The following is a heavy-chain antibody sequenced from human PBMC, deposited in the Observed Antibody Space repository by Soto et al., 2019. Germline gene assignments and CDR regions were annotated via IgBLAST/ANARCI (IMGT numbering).Heavy chain of an antibody. Sequence: QVQLVESGGGVVQPGRSLRLSCAASGFTFSSYGMHWVRQAPGKGLEWVAVIWYDGSNRYYADSVKGRFTISRDDSKNTLYLQMDILRAEDTAVYYCARGSYYYYYGMDVWCQGTTVTVSS. CDR2: IWYDGSNR. J-gene: IGHJ6*02. V-gene: IGHV3-33*01. CDR3: ARGSYYYYYGMDV. CDR1: GFTFSSYG.